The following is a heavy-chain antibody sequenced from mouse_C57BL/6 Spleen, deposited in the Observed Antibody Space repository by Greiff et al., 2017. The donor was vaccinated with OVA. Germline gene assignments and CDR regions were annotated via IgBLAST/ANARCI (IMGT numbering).Heavy chain of an antibody. J-gene: IGHJ4*01. CDR2: ISYDGSN. D-gene: IGHD4-1*01. V-gene: IGHV3-6*01. Sequence: EVQLQESGPGLVKPSQSLSLTCSVTGYSITSGYYWNWIRQFPGNKLEWMGYISYDGSNNYNPSLKNRISITRDTSKNQFFLKLNSVTTEDTATYYCARDHSGTGDAMDYWGQGTSVTVSS. CDR3: ARDHSGTGDAMDY. CDR1: GYSITSGYY.